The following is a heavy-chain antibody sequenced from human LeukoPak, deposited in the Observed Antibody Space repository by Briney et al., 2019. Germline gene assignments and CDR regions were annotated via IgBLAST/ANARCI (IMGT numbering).Heavy chain of an antibody. CDR1: GFTFSSYS. D-gene: IGHD2-2*01. V-gene: IGHV3-21*01. CDR2: ISSSSSYI. CDR3: ARVQYVGIVDY. J-gene: IGHJ4*02. Sequence: GGSLRLSCAASGFTFSSYSMNWVRQAPGKGLEWVSSISSSSSYIYYADSVKGRFTISRDNAKNSLYLQLNSLRAEDTAVYYCARVQYVGIVDYWGQGTLVTVSS.